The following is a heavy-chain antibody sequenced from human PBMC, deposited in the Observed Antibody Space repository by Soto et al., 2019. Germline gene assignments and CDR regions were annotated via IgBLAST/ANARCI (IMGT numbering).Heavy chain of an antibody. Sequence: EVPLLESGGDLVQPGGSLRLSCAASGFTFGSYAMIWVRQAPGKGLVWVSTISSSGDSAYYADSVKGRFTVSRDNSMNALYRQMNSLRAEDTAVYYCAKSDTALSYGFDPWGQGTVVTVSS. V-gene: IGHV3-23*01. CDR2: ISSSGDSA. CDR1: GFTFGSYA. D-gene: IGHD5-18*01. J-gene: IGHJ5*02. CDR3: AKSDTALSYGFDP.